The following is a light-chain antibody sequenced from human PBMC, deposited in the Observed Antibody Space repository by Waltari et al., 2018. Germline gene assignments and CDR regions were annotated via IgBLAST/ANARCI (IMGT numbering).Light chain of an antibody. CDR2: ENN. Sequence: QSVLTQPPSVSAAPGQRVTISCSDSTSNIGNNSISWYQHFPGAAPKLLIYENNKRPSGIPDRFSGSMSGTSATLGITGLQTGDEADYYCGRWDSTLSVWVFGGGTKLTVL. CDR3: GRWDSTLSVWV. V-gene: IGLV1-51*02. CDR1: TSNIGNNS. J-gene: IGLJ3*02.